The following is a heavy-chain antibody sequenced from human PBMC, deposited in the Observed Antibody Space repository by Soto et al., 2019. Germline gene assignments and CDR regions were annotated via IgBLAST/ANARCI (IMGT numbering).Heavy chain of an antibody. CDR3: AREGEGRAIVVVFDI. V-gene: IGHV3-48*02. Sequence: LSLTCAASGFTFSSYSMNWVGQAPGKGLEWVSYISSSSSTIYYADSVKGRFTISRDNAKNSLYLQMNSLRDEDTAVYYCAREGEGRAIVVVFDIWGQGTRVTVSS. J-gene: IGHJ3*02. CDR2: ISSSSSTI. D-gene: IGHD3-22*01. CDR1: GFTFSSYS.